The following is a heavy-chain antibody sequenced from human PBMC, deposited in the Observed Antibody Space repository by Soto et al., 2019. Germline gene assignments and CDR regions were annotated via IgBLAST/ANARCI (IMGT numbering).Heavy chain of an antibody. D-gene: IGHD1-1*01. CDR1: GFTFSSYA. Sequence: GGSLRLSCAASGFTFSSYAMSWVRQAPGKGLEWVSAISGSGGSTYYADSVKGRFTISRDNSKNTLYLQMNSLRAEDTAVYYCAKDLDNWNADFFSAFDIWGQGTMVTVSS. CDR3: AKDLDNWNADFFSAFDI. CDR2: ISGSGGST. V-gene: IGHV3-23*01. J-gene: IGHJ3*02.